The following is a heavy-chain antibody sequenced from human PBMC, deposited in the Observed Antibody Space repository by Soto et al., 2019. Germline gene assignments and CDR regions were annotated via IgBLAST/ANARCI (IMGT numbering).Heavy chain of an antibody. J-gene: IGHJ6*04. V-gene: IGHV4-59*01. Sequence: PSETLSLTCTVSGGSISTYYWSWIRQPPGKGLEWIGYIYYSGSTSYNPSLKSRVTISVDTSKNQFSLKLRSVTAADTAVYYCASDRSSGWEQGYGMDVWGKGTTVTVSS. CDR1: GGSISTYY. CDR2: IYYSGST. D-gene: IGHD6-19*01. CDR3: ASDRSSGWEQGYGMDV.